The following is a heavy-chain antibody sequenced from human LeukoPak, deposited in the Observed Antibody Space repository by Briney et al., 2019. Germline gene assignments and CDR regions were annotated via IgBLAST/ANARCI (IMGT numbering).Heavy chain of an antibody. CDR2: IYSGGST. D-gene: IGHD5-18*01. Sequence: GGSLRLSCAASGFTVSNNYMSWVRQAPGKGLEWVSLIYSGGSTYYADSVRGRFTISRDSSKNTLYLQLNSLRAEDTAVYFCARQQQQLWYDWGQGTLVTVSS. CDR1: GFTVSNNY. J-gene: IGHJ4*02. CDR3: ARQQQQLWYD. V-gene: IGHV3-66*04.